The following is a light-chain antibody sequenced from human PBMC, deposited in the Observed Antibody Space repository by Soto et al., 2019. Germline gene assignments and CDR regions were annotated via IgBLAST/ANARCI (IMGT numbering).Light chain of an antibody. J-gene: IGKJ2*01. CDR2: GAS. CDR1: ESVSAN. CDR3: QQYNSHSPYT. Sequence: EIVMTQSPATLSVSPGERATLSCRASESVSANLAWYQQKPGQAHTLLIIGASTRATGIPARFRGSGSGTEFTLTISSLQPDDFATYYCQQYNSHSPYTFGQGTKVDIK. V-gene: IGKV3-15*01.